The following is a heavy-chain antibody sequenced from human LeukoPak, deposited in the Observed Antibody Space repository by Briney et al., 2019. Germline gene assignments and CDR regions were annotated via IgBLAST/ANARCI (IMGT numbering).Heavy chain of an antibody. CDR1: GGSIGTFY. CDR3: ARYGSSPSYYYYGMDV. CDR2: IYYTGST. J-gene: IGHJ6*02. Sequence: SETLSLTCTVSGGSIGTFYWSWIRRPPGKGLEWIGYIYYTGSTNYNPSLKSRVTISVDTSKNQVSLKLSSVTAADTAVYYCARYGSSPSYYYYGMDVWGQGTTVTVSS. V-gene: IGHV4-59*01. D-gene: IGHD1-26*01.